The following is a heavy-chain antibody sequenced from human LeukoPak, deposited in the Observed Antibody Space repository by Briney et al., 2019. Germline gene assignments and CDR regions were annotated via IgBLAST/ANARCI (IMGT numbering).Heavy chain of an antibody. D-gene: IGHD6-19*01. V-gene: IGHV1-18*01. Sequence: GASVKVSCKASGYTFTSYGISWVRQAPGQGLEWMGWISAYNGNTNYAQKLQGRVTMTTDTSTSTAYMELSRLRSDDTAVYYCARRVAVANRYWFDPWGQGTLVTVSS. J-gene: IGHJ5*02. CDR3: ARRVAVANRYWFDP. CDR1: GYTFTSYG. CDR2: ISAYNGNT.